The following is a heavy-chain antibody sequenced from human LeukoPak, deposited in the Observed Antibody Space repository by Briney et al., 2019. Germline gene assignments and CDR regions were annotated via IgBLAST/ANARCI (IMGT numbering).Heavy chain of an antibody. V-gene: IGHV3-33*07. CDR1: GFSLTTYT. CDR2: IWYDGSNK. J-gene: IGHJ4*02. Sequence: GGSLRLSCAASGFSLTTYTMSWVRQAPGKGLEWVAVIWYDGSNKYYADSVKGRFTISRDNSKNTLYLQMNSLRAEDTAVYYCARDIGIAVAGSDYWGQGTLVTVSS. CDR3: ARDIGIAVAGSDY. D-gene: IGHD6-19*01.